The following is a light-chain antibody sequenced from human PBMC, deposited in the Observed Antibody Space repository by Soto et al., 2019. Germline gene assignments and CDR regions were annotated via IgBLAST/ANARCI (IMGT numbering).Light chain of an antibody. Sequence: EIVLTQSPATVSLSPGERVTLSCRASQYVNIYLAWYQQKPGQPPRLLIYDASNRATGVPAMFSGIGSGTDFILPISSLESDDFAVYYCQQRANWPRTLGGVPKVEIK. J-gene: IGKJ4*01. CDR3: QQRANWPRT. V-gene: IGKV3-11*01. CDR2: DAS. CDR1: QYVNIY.